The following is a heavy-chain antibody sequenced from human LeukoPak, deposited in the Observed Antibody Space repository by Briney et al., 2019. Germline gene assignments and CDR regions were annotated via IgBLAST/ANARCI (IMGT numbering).Heavy chain of an antibody. CDR2: IYYSGST. CDR1: GGSISSYY. V-gene: IGHV4-59*01. J-gene: IGHJ4*02. D-gene: IGHD3-22*01. CDR3: ARGADSSGYYSIFYFDY. Sequence: PSETLFLTCTVSGGSISSYYWNWIRQPPGRGLEWIGYIYYSGSTNYNPSLKSRVTISVDTSKNQFSLKLSSVTAADTAVYYCARGADSSGYYSIFYFDYWGQGTLVTVSS.